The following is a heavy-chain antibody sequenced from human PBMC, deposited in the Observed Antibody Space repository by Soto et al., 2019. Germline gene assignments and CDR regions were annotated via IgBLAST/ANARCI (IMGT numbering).Heavy chain of an antibody. CDR2: INHSGST. CDR3: ARLREPPFVCSGSYTPHLYYYYYYGMDV. D-gene: IGHD3-10*02. CDR1: GGSFSGYY. J-gene: IGHJ6*02. V-gene: IGHV4-34*01. Sequence: PSETLSLTCAVYGGSFSGYYWSWIRQPPGKGLEWIGEINHSGSTNYNPSLKSRVNISVDTSKNQFSLKLSSVTAADTAVYYCARLREPPFVCSGSYTPHLYYYYYYGMDVWGQGTTVTVSS.